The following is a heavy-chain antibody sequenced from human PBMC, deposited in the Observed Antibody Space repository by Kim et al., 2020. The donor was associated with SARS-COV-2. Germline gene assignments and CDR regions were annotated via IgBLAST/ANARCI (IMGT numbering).Heavy chain of an antibody. Sequence: SETLSLTCTVSGGSISSGSYYWSWIRQPAGKGLEWIGRIYTSGSTNYNPSLKSRVTISVDTSKNQFSLKLSSVTAADTAVYYCARSYNSAMNDYWGQGTLVTVSS. D-gene: IGHD5-12*01. CDR2: IYTSGST. CDR1: GGSISSGSYY. J-gene: IGHJ4*02. V-gene: IGHV4-61*02. CDR3: ARSYNSAMNDY.